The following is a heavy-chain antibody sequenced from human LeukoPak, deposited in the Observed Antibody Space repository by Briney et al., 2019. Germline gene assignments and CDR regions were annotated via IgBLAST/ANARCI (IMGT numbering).Heavy chain of an antibody. V-gene: IGHV4-34*01. Sequence: PSETLSLTCAVYGGSFSGYYWSWIRQPPGKGLEWIGEINHSGSTNYNPSLKSRVTISVDTSKYQFSLKLSSVTAADTAVYYCARGGDYVWGSYRYDYWGQGTLVTVSS. CDR3: ARGGDYVWGSYRYDY. CDR1: GGSFSGYY. D-gene: IGHD3-16*02. J-gene: IGHJ4*02. CDR2: INHSGST.